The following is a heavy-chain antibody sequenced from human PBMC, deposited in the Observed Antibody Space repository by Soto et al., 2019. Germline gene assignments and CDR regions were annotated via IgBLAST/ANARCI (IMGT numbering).Heavy chain of an antibody. CDR2: IYPGDSDT. Sequence: GGSLKISCKGSGYNFKTNWIAWGRQMPGQGLEWMGIIYPGDSDTTYSPSFQGQVTISVDKTISTAYLQLSSLKASDTAMYYCXRQQRYMATINNDAFDIWGQGTMVTVSS. D-gene: IGHD3-16*02. V-gene: IGHV5-51*01. CDR1: GYNFKTNW. CDR3: XRQQRYMATINNDAFDI. J-gene: IGHJ3*02.